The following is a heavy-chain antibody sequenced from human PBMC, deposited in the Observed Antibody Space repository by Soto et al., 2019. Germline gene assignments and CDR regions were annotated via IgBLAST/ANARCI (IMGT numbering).Heavy chain of an antibody. Sequence: GESLKISCKGSGYSFTSYWISWVRQMPGKGLEWMGRIDPSDSYTNYSPCFQGHVTISADKSISTAYLQWSSLKASDTAMYYCARTSMQSRGYSYGHGGMDVWGQGTTVTVSS. V-gene: IGHV5-10-1*01. J-gene: IGHJ6*01. D-gene: IGHD5-18*01. CDR2: IDPSDSYT. CDR3: ARTSMQSRGYSYGHGGMDV. CDR1: GYSFTSYW.